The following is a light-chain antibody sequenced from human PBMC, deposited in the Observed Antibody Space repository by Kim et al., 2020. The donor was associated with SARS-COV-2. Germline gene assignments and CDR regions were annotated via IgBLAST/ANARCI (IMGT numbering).Light chain of an antibody. CDR3: QQCDSWPLT. V-gene: IGKV3D-15*01. CDR1: QNIGSH. J-gene: IGKJ2*01. CDR2: SAT. Sequence: SVSPGEGATLSCRASQNIGSHLAWYQLKPGLAPRLLIYSATTRATGIPGRFSGSGFGSEFTLTISSLQSEDSAVYYCQQCDSWPLTFGGGTKLEI.